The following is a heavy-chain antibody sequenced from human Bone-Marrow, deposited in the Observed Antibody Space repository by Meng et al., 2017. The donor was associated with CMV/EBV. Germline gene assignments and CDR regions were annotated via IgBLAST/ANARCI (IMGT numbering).Heavy chain of an antibody. Sequence: SVKVSCKSTGGIFSSYAISWVRQSPGQGLEWMGGIIPIFGTANYAQKFQGRVTITTDESTSTAYMELSSLRSENTAVYYCASRWVRGSSSVWFDPWGQGTLVTGYS. CDR3: ASRWVRGSSSVWFDP. CDR1: GGIFSSYA. J-gene: IGHJ5*02. D-gene: IGHD6-6*01. CDR2: IIPIFGTA. V-gene: IGHV1-69*05.